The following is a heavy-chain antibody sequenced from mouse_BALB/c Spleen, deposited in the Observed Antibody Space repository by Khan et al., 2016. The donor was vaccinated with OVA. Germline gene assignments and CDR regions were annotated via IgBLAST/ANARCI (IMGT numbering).Heavy chain of an antibody. Sequence: EVELVESGGGLVKPGGSLKLFCAASGFTFSTYTLSWVRQTPEKRLEWVATISSGATYTYYPDSVKGRFTIYRDNAKKTLYMQMSSLKSEDTAMSYCTSAVNYSHWYFDVWGAGTTVTVSS. D-gene: IGHD2-1*01. CDR1: GFTFSTYT. J-gene: IGHJ1*01. CDR2: ISSGATYT. V-gene: IGHV5-6-4*01. CDR3: TSAVNYSHWYFDV.